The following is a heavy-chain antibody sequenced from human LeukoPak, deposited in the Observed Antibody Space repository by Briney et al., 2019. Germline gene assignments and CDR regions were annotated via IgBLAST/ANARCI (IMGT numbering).Heavy chain of an antibody. J-gene: IGHJ4*02. CDR1: GGSFSPYY. V-gene: IGHV4-34*01. D-gene: IGHD5-12*01. CDR2: INHSRST. CDR3: AIPREGLRNLTAFAY. Sequence: PSETLSLTCAVYGGSFSPYYWSWIRQSPDKGLEGIGEINHSRSTNYNPSLKSVVTISVDTSNNQFSLKLSSVTAADTAVYYCAIPREGLRNLTAFAYWGQGTLVTVSS.